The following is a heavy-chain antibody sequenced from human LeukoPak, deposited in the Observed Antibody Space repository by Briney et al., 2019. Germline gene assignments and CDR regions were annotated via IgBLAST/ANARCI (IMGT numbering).Heavy chain of an antibody. D-gene: IGHD6-13*01. V-gene: IGHV3-21*01. CDR1: GFIFTNYN. J-gene: IGHJ4*02. CDR2: ISGGSTYI. Sequence: GSLRLSCAASGFIFTNYNLNWVRQAPGKGLEWISSISGGSTYIYYADSVRGRFTISRDNAKNSLYLQMNSLRAEDTAVYYCARDSLAAASDYWGQGTLVTVSS. CDR3: ARDSLAAASDY.